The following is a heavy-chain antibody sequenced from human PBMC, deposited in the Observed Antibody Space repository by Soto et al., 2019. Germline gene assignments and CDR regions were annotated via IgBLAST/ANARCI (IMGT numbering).Heavy chain of an antibody. CDR3: ARYEIAHMATGVDY. D-gene: IGHD5-12*01. J-gene: IGHJ4*02. CDR1: GYTFTSYG. V-gene: IGHV1-18*01. CDR2: ISAYNGNT. Sequence: ASVKVSCKASGYTFTSYGISWVRQAPGQGLEWMGWISAYNGNTNYAQKLQGRVTMTTDTSTSTAYMELRSLRSDDTAVYYCARYEIAHMATGVDYWGQGTLVTVSS.